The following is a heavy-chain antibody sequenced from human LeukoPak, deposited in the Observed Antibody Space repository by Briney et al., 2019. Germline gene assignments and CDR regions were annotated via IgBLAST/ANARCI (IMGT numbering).Heavy chain of an antibody. V-gene: IGHV4-39*07. CDR3: ARWWYYDSGDYFRFFDY. D-gene: IGHD3-22*01. CDR2: IYYSGST. CDR1: GGSISSSSYY. J-gene: IGHJ4*02. Sequence: SETLSLTCTVSGGSISSSSYYWGWIRQPPGKGLEWIGNIYYSGSTYYNTALKSQVTISIDMSKNQFSLKLSSLTAADTALYYCARWWYYDSGDYFRFFDYWGRGTLVTVSS.